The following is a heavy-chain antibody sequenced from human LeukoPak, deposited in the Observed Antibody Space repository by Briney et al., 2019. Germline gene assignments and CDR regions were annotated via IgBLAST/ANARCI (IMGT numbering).Heavy chain of an antibody. V-gene: IGHV3-9*03. J-gene: IGHJ4*02. D-gene: IGHD2-2*01. CDR3: TKSGCSSTACYYNK. CDR2: ISWNSGSI. CDR1: GFAFDDYA. Sequence: SLKISCAASGFAFDDYAMHWVRQAPGKGLEWVSGISWNSGSIGYADSVKGRFTISRDNAKNSLYLQMNSLRAEDMAFYYCTKSGCSSTACYYNKWGQGTLVTVSS.